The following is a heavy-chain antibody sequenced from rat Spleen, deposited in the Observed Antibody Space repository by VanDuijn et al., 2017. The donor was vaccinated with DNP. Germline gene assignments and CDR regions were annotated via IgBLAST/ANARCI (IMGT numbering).Heavy chain of an antibody. D-gene: IGHD1-6*01. CDR2: ISYSGST. V-gene: IGHV3-1*01. CDR3: ARGYNTDYYYAHWFFDF. Sequence: EVQLQESGPGLVKPSQSLSLTCSVTGYSITSNYWGWIRKFPGNKMEWMGYISYSGSTSYNPSLKSRISITRDTSKNQFFLQLNSVTTEDTGTYYCARGYNTDYYYAHWFFDFWGPGTMVTVSS. CDR1: GYSITSNY. J-gene: IGHJ1*01.